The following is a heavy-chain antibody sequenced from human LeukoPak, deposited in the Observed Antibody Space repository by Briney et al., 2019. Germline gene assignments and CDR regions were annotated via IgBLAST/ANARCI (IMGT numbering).Heavy chain of an antibody. V-gene: IGHV3-64*01. Sequence: GGSLRLSCAASGFTFSSYAMHWVRQAPGKGLEYVLAISSNGGSTYYANSVKGRFTISRDNSKNTLYLQMGSLRAEDMAVYYCARDGTAFLEWLSDYMDVWGKGTTVTVSS. D-gene: IGHD3-3*02. CDR1: GFTFSSYA. J-gene: IGHJ6*03. CDR3: ARDGTAFLEWLSDYMDV. CDR2: ISSNGGST.